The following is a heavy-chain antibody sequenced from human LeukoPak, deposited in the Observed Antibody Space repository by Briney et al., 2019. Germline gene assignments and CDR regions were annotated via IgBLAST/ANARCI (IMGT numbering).Heavy chain of an antibody. V-gene: IGHV3-48*03. CDR1: GFTFSSYE. CDR3: ARGDFYDPQGMDV. J-gene: IGHJ6*02. Sequence: GGSLRLSCAASGFTFSSYEMNWVRQAPGKGLEWVSYISSSGSTIYYADSVKGRFTISRDNSKNTLYLQMNSLRAEDTAAYYCARGDFYDPQGMDVWGQGTTVTVSS. CDR2: ISSSGSTI. D-gene: IGHD3-22*01.